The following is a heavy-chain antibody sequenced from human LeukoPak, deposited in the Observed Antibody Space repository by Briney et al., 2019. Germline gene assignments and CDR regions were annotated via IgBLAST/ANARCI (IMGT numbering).Heavy chain of an antibody. V-gene: IGHV4-39*01. CDR2: IYYSGST. J-gene: IGHJ3*02. CDR1: GGSISSSSYY. Sequence: PSETLSLTCTVSGGSISSSSYYWGWIRQPPGKGLEWIGSIYYSGSTYYNPSLKSRVTISVDTSKNQFSLKLSSVTAADTAVYYCRTYCSSTSCYSLDAFDIRGQGTMVTISS. CDR3: RTYCSSTSCYSLDAFDI. D-gene: IGHD2-2*01.